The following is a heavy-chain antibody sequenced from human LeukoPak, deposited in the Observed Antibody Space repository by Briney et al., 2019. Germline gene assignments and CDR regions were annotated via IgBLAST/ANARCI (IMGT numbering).Heavy chain of an antibody. CDR3: ARDPDTYSTQDAFDI. D-gene: IGHD6-13*01. CDR2: IKSKTDGGTT. CDR1: GFTFSNAW. Sequence: GGSLRLSCAASGFTFSNAWMSWVRQAPGKGLEWVGRIKSKTDGGTTDYAAPVKGRFTISRDDSKNTLYLQMNSLKTEDTAVYYCARDPDTYSTQDAFDIWGQGTMVTVSS. V-gene: IGHV3-15*01. J-gene: IGHJ3*02.